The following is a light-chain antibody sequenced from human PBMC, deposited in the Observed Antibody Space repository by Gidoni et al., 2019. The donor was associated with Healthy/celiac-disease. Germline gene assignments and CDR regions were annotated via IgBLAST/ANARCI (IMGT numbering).Light chain of an antibody. CDR3: MQALQLT. CDR2: LGS. V-gene: IGKV2-28*01. J-gene: IGKJ5*01. Sequence: DIVMTQSPLSLPVTPGEPASISCRSSQSLLHSNGYNYLDWYLQKPGQSPQLLIYLGSNRASGVPDRFSSSGSGTDFTLKISRVEAEDVGVYHCMQALQLTFGQGTRLEIK. CDR1: QSLLHSNGYNY.